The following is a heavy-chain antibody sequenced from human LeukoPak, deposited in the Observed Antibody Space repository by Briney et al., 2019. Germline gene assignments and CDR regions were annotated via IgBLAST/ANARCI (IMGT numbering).Heavy chain of an antibody. CDR1: GFTFSSHT. CDR2: ISYDGSKK. V-gene: IGHV3-30*04. J-gene: IGHJ6*03. Sequence: GGSLRLSCAASGFTFSSHTMHWVRQAPGKGLEWVAVISYDGSKKFYADSVKGRFTISRDNSQNTLFLQMNSLRPEDTAVYFCARDPYSGNYGNYYYYYMDVWGKGTTVTISS. CDR3: ARDPYSGNYGNYYYYYMDV. D-gene: IGHD1-26*01.